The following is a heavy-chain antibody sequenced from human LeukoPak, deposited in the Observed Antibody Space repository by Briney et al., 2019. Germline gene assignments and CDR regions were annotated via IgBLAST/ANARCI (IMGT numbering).Heavy chain of an antibody. CDR1: GYTFTRYD. V-gene: IGHV1-8*03. CDR2: MNPNSGNT. D-gene: IGHD3-3*01. Sequence: ASVKVSCKASGYTFTRYDINWVRQATGQGLEWMGWMNPNSGNTGYAQKFQGRVTITRNTSISTAYMELSSLRSEDTAVYYCARGFSRMECDQDYWGRRTLVTVSS. J-gene: IGHJ4*02. CDR3: ARGFSRMECDQDY.